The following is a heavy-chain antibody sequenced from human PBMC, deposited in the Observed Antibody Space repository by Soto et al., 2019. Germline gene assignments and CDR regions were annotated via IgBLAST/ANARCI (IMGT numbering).Heavy chain of an antibody. D-gene: IGHD6-13*01. CDR1: GFTFSSYS. CDR2: ISSSSSYI. CDR3: AKKKPMLVPGYFDY. Sequence: GGSLRLSCAASGFTFSSYSMNWVRQAPGKGLEWVSSISSSSSYIYYADSVKGRFTISRDNAKNSLYLQMNSLRAEDTAVYYCAKKKPMLVPGYFDYWGQGTLVTVSS. J-gene: IGHJ4*02. V-gene: IGHV3-21*01.